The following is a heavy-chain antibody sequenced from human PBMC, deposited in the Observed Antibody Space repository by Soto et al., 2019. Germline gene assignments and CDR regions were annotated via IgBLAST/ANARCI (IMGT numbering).Heavy chain of an antibody. CDR2: IIPIFGTA. Sequence: QVQLVQSGAEVKKPGSSVKVSCKASGGTFSSYAISWVRQAPGQGLEWMGGIIPIFGTANYAQKFQGRVTITADESTSTAYMELSSLRSEDTAVYYCATGEGYDFWSGSYYYGMDVWGQGTTVTVSS. CDR1: GGTFSSYA. V-gene: IGHV1-69*12. CDR3: ATGEGYDFWSGSYYYGMDV. D-gene: IGHD3-3*01. J-gene: IGHJ6*02.